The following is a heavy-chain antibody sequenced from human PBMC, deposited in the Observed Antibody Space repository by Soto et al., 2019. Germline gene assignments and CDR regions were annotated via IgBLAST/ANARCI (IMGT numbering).Heavy chain of an antibody. CDR1: GFTFSSYA. D-gene: IGHD6-6*01. V-gene: IGHV3-30-3*01. CDR2: ISYDGSNK. Sequence: HPGGSLRLSCAASGFTFSSYAMHWVRQAPGKGLEWVAVISYDGSNKYYADSVKGRFTISRDNSKNTLYLQMNSLRAEDTAVYYCARDRGYSNSSLQYYYYYYGMDVWGQGTTVTVSS. J-gene: IGHJ6*02. CDR3: ARDRGYSNSSLQYYYYYYGMDV.